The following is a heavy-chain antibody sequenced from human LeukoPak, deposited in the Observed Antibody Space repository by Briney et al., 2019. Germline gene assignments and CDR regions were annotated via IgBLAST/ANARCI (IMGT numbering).Heavy chain of an antibody. CDR3: AXMXXXLXYXXGMDV. D-gene: IGHD2-8*01. CDR1: GYTFTGYY. J-gene: IGHJ6*02. V-gene: IGHV1-2*06. CDR2: INPNSGGT. Sequence: GASVKVSCKASGYTFTGYYMHWVRQAPGQGLEWMGRINPNSGGTNYAQKFQGRVTMTRDTSISTAYMELSRLRSDDTAVYYCAXMXXXLXYXXGMDVWGQGTTVTVSS.